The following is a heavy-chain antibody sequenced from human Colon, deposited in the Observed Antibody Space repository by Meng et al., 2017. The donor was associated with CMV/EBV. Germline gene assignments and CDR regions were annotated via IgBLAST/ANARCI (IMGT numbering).Heavy chain of an antibody. CDR3: AKGGSGSYDWFDP. CDR2: IWGDGSKK. CDR1: GFTVSKFG. D-gene: IGHD1-26*01. V-gene: IGHV3-33*03. Sequence: VASGFTVSKFGMHWVRQAPGKGLEWVAVIWGDGSKKYYSDSVKGRFTIFRDNPRNTLYLQMNSLRPDDTARYFCAKGGSGSYDWFDPWGQGTLVTVSS. J-gene: IGHJ5*02.